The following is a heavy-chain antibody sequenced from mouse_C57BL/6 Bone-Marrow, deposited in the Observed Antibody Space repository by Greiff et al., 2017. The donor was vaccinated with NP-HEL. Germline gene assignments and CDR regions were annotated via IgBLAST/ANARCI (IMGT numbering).Heavy chain of an antibody. Sequence: EVKLVESGGGLVKPGGSLKLSCAASGFTFSDYGMHWVRQAPEKGLEWVAYISSGSSTIYYADTVKGRFTISRDNAKNTLFLQMTSLRSEDTAMYYCARRYSNYSAWFAYWGQGTLVTVSA. J-gene: IGHJ3*01. CDR3: ARRYSNYSAWFAY. CDR2: ISSGSSTI. V-gene: IGHV5-17*01. D-gene: IGHD2-5*01. CDR1: GFTFSDYG.